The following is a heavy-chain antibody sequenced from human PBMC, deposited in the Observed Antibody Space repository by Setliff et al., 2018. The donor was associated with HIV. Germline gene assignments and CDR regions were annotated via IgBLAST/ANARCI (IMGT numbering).Heavy chain of an antibody. D-gene: IGHD1-26*01. CDR2: NIPIFGTA. Sequence: SVKVSCKASGGTFSSYAISWVRQAPGQGLEWMGGNIPIFGTANYAQKFQGRVTITADESTRTAYMELSSLRSEDTAVYYCARDVGVPGRGNALDYWGQGTQVTVSS. CDR3: ARDVGVPGRGNALDY. J-gene: IGHJ4*02. V-gene: IGHV1-69*13. CDR1: GGTFSSYA.